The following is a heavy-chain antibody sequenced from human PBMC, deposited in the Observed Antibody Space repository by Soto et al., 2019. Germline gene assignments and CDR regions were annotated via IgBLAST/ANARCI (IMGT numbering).Heavy chain of an antibody. CDR2: MSYDGSTK. J-gene: IGHJ4*02. Sequence: QVQLVESGGGVVQPGRSLRLSCTASGFIFSKYVMYWVRQAPGKGLEWVALMSYDGSTKSYADSLKGRFTLSRDNSQNMLYLLMNSLRPEDTGVYYGAREVLWSRYFDYWGQGSLVTVSS. D-gene: IGHD1-1*01. CDR1: GFIFSKYV. V-gene: IGHV3-30-3*01. CDR3: AREVLWSRYFDY.